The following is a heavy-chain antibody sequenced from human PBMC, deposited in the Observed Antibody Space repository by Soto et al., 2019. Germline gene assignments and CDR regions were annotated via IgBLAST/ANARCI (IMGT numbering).Heavy chain of an antibody. Sequence: GASVKVSCKAPGYTFPSYGISWVRQAPGQGLEWMGWISAYNGNTNYAQKLQGRVTMTTDTSTSTAYMELRSLRSDDTAVYYCARDFPQTNYDSSGYYERGDAFDIWGQGTMVTVSS. CDR1: GYTFPSYG. V-gene: IGHV1-18*01. D-gene: IGHD3-22*01. CDR2: ISAYNGNT. CDR3: ARDFPQTNYDSSGYYERGDAFDI. J-gene: IGHJ3*02.